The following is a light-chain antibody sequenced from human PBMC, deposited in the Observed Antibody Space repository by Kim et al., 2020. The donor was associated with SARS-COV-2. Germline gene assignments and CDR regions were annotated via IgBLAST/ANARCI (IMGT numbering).Light chain of an antibody. CDR2: GAS. J-gene: IGKJ4*01. CDR1: QAIGNH. CDR3: LYHNNHLLN. V-gene: IGKV1-17*01. Sequence: DIQMTQSPSSLSASVGDRVTITCRASQAIGNHLAWYQQKPGTAPKRLIYGASSLQSGVPSRFSGSGSGTEFTLTISSLQPEDFTTYYFLYHNNHLLNFGGGTKVDIK.